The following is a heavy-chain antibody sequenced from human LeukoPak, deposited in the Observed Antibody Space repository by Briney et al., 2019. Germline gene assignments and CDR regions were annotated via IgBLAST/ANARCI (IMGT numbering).Heavy chain of an antibody. CDR1: GGSVSSYY. V-gene: IGHV4-59*08. D-gene: IGHD6-13*01. CDR3: ARSPYSSSWFKYYYGMDV. CDR2: IYYSGST. Sequence: SETLSLTCTVSGGSVSSYYWSWIRQPPGKGLEWIGYIYYSGSTYYNPSLKSRVTISVDTSKNQFSLKLSSVTAADTAVYYCARSPYSSSWFKYYYGMDVWGQGTTVTVSS. J-gene: IGHJ6*02.